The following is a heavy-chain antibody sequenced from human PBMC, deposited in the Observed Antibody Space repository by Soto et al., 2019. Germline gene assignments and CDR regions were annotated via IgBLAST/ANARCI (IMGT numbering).Heavy chain of an antibody. CDR2: ISGSGGST. Sequence: GGSLRLSCAASGFTFSSYAMSWVRQAPGKGLEWVSAISGSGGSTYYADSVKGRFTISRDNSRNTLYLQMSRLGAEDTAMYHCAVHLGQNYYTMDVWGQGTTVTVSS. V-gene: IGHV3-23*01. CDR3: AVHLGQNYYTMDV. J-gene: IGHJ6*02. CDR1: GFTFSSYA.